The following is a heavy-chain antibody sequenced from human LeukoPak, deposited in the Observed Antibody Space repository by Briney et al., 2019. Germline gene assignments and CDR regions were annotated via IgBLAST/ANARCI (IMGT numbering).Heavy chain of an antibody. J-gene: IGHJ4*02. V-gene: IGHV3-7*01. D-gene: IGHD3-10*01. CDR1: GFPFTNYA. CDR3: TRGEGDDF. CDR2: MNKDGSEI. Sequence: GGSLRLSCVVSGFPFTNYAFNWVRQAPGKGLEWVANMNKDGSEIYHVDSVKGRFAISRDNAKNSLYLQMNSLRVDDTAVYYCTRGEGDDFWGQGTLVTVSS.